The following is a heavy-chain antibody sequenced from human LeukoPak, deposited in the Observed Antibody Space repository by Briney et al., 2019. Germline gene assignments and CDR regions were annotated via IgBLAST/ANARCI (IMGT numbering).Heavy chain of an antibody. CDR1: GYTFTGYY. CDR3: ARGGTYYYDSSGSGYYYYMDV. J-gene: IGHJ6*03. D-gene: IGHD3-22*01. V-gene: IGHV1-2*02. Sequence: ASVKVSCKASGYTFTGYYMHWVRQAPGQGLEWMGWINPNSGGTNYAQKFQGRVTINRDTSISTAYMELSRLRSDDTAVYYCARGGTYYYDSSGSGYYYYMDVWGKGTTVTVSS. CDR2: INPNSGGT.